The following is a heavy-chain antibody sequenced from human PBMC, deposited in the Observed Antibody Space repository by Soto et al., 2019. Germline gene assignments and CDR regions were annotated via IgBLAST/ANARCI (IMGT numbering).Heavy chain of an antibody. V-gene: IGHV1-2*04. CDR3: ARDSVLRFSQPRDYYYSYNMDV. J-gene: IGHJ6*03. CDR2: INPNSGGT. CDR1: GYTFTGYY. D-gene: IGHD3-3*01. Sequence: ASVKVSCKASGYTFTGYYMHWVRQAPGQGLEWMGWINPNSGGTNYAQKFQGWVTMTRDTSISTAYMELSRLRSDDTAVYYCARDSVLRFSQPRDYYYSYNMDVWGKGTTVTVS.